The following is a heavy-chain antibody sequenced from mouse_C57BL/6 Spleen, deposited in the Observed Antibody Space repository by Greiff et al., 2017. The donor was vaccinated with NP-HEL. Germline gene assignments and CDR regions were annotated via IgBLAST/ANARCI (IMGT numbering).Heavy chain of an antibody. J-gene: IGHJ2*01. CDR2: ISYDGSN. D-gene: IGHD4-1*01. CDR3: ARGWDEGGFDY. CDR1: GYSITSGYY. V-gene: IGHV3-6*01. Sequence: EVQLQESGPGLVKPSQSLSLTCSVTGYSITSGYYWNWIRQFPGNKLEWMGYISYDGSNNYNPSLKNRISITRDTSKNQFFLKLNSVTIEDTATYYCARGWDEGGFDYWGQGTTLTVSS.